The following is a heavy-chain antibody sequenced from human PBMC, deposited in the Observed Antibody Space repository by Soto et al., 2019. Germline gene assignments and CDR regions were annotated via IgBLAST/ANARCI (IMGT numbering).Heavy chain of an antibody. CDR1: GVSISGTNW. Sequence: QVQLQESGPGLVKPSGTLSLTCAVSGVSISGTNWWTWVRQSPGKGLEWIGDFYHSGSTSYIPSLKSRLTISVDKSKNQFSLKLTSVTAADSAVYYCARRRDALFDSWGQGTLVTVSS. J-gene: IGHJ4*02. V-gene: IGHV4-4*02. D-gene: IGHD2-2*01. CDR3: ARRRDALFDS. CDR2: FYHSGST.